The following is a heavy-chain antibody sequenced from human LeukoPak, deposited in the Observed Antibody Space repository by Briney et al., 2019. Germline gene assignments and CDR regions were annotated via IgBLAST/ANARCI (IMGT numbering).Heavy chain of an antibody. CDR3: ARESGGALAYDAFDI. V-gene: IGHV3-7*01. D-gene: IGHD2-8*02. CDR1: GFSFSSYW. Sequence: PGGSLRLSCAASGFSFSSYWMSWVRQAPGKGLEWVANIKQDGSEKYYVDSVKGRFTISRDNAKNSLYLQMNSLRAEDTAVYYCARESGGALAYDAFDIWGQGTMVTVSS. CDR2: IKQDGSEK. J-gene: IGHJ3*02.